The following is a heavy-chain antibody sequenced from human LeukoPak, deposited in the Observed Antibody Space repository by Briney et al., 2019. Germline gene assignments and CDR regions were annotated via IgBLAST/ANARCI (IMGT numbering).Heavy chain of an antibody. CDR1: GFTFSSHL. J-gene: IGHJ4*02. CDR3: AREKFDY. CDR2: ISSDGTYT. Sequence: GGSLRLSCAASGFTFSSHLMHWVRQAPGKGLVWVSRISSDGTYTNYADSVRGRFTISRDNAKNSLYLQMNSLRVEDTAVYYCAREKFDYWGQGTLVTVSS. V-gene: IGHV3-74*01.